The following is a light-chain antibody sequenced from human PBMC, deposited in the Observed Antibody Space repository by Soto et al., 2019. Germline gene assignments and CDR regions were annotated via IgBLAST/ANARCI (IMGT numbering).Light chain of an antibody. J-gene: IGLJ2*01. CDR3: SSYSGTNNLLI. CDR2: EVS. Sequence: QSALTQPPSASGSPGQSVTISCTGTSNDVGNYNYVSWYQQHPGKAPKVLISEVSKRPSGVPDRFSGSKSGNMASLTGSGLQAEDEADYYCSSYSGTNNLLIFGGGTKVTVL. CDR1: SNDVGNYNY. V-gene: IGLV2-8*01.